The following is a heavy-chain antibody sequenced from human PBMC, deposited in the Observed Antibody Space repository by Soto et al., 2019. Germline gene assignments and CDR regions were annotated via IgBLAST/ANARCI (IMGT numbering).Heavy chain of an antibody. V-gene: IGHV4-30-4*01. Sequence: QVQLQESGPGLVKPSQTLSLTCTVSGGSISSADCYWSWIRQPPGKGLEWIGYTYYCGSTYYNPSLKSRVTISVDTFKNLFSLKLSFVAAADTAVYYCARGLYEPAARSYHSYGMDVWGQGTTVTVSS. J-gene: IGHJ6*02. D-gene: IGHD2-2*01. CDR3: ARGLYEPAARSYHSYGMDV. CDR2: TYYCGST. CDR1: GGSISSADCY.